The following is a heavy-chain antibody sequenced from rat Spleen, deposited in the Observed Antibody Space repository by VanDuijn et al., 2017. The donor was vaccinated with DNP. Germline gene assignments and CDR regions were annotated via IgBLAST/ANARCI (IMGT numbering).Heavy chain of an antibody. D-gene: IGHD1-11*01. CDR2: INYSGST. Sequence: EVRLQESGPGLVQPSQSLSLTCSVTGYSITSNYWAWIRKFPGNKMEWIGYINYSGSTGYNPSLRSRISITRDTSKNQFFLQLKSVTTEDTATYYCARGVYGTYDYWYFDFWGPGTMVTVSS. J-gene: IGHJ1*01. V-gene: IGHV3-1*01. CDR3: ARGVYGTYDYWYFDF. CDR1: GYSITSNY.